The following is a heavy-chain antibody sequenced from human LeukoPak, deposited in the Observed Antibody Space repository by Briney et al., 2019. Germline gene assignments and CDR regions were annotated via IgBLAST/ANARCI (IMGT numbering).Heavy chain of an antibody. CDR3: ARPLGEYQLLSRPDYYYYGMDV. J-gene: IGHJ6*02. D-gene: IGHD2-2*01. CDR2: IYSGGST. Sequence: PGGSLRLSCAASGFTFRSYSMNWVRQAPGKGLEWVSVIYSGGSTYYADSVKGRFTISRDNSKNTLYLQMNSLRAEDTAVYYCARPLGEYQLLSRPDYYYYGMDVWGQGTTVTVSS. V-gene: IGHV3-66*04. CDR1: GFTFRSYS.